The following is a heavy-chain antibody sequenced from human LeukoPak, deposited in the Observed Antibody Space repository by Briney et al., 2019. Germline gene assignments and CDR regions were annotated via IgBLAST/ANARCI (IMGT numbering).Heavy chain of an antibody. CDR2: VSSDDRNK. CDR1: RLRFSSYA. CDR3: AKGCDTYCVHFDY. V-gene: IGHV3-30-3*01. Sequence: GGSLRLSCAASRLRFSSYAMHWVRQAPGKGLEWVAVVSSDDRNKDYADSVKGRFTISRDNSRNMLFLQMNSLSAEDTAVYYCAKGCDTYCVHFDYWGQGILVTVSS. D-gene: IGHD2-21*01. J-gene: IGHJ4*02.